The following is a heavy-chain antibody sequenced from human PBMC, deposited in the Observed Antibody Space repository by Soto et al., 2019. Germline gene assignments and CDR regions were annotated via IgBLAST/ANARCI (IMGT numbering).Heavy chain of an antibody. V-gene: IGHV3-23*01. CDR2: ISGNGAGT. CDR3: AKLVSAAGTNY. J-gene: IGHJ4*02. CDR1: GFTFSTYG. D-gene: IGHD6-13*01. Sequence: EVQLLESGAGLVQPGGSLRLSCAASGFTFSTYGMSWVRQAPGKGLEWVSSISGNGAGTYYADSVKGRFTISRDNSKNTLFLQMNSLRAEDTAVYYCAKLVSAAGTNYWGQGTLVTVSS.